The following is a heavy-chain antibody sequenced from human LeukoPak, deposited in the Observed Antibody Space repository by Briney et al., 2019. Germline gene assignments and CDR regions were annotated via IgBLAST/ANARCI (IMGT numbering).Heavy chain of an antibody. D-gene: IGHD3-16*01. CDR3: AKDGGQGADY. CDR2: ISGSDGST. Sequence: GGSLRLSCAASGFSFSSYAMSWVRQAPGKGLEWVSGISGSDGSTYYADSVKGRFTISRDNSKNTLYLQMNSLRAEDMAVYYCAKDGGQGADYWGQGTLVTVSS. V-gene: IGHV3-23*01. CDR1: GFSFSSYA. J-gene: IGHJ4*02.